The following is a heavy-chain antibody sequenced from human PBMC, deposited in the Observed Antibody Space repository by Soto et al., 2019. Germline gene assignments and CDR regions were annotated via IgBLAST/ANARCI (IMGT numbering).Heavy chain of an antibody. CDR3: ARTSSIAARRYAFDI. CDR2: ISAYNGNT. Sequence: ASVKVSCKASGGTFSSYAISWVRQAPGQGLEWMGGISAYNGNTNYAQKLQGRVTMTTDTSTSTAYMELRSLRSDDTAVYYCARTSSIAARRYAFDIWGQGTMVTVSS. J-gene: IGHJ3*02. V-gene: IGHV1-18*01. CDR1: GGTFSSYA. D-gene: IGHD6-6*01.